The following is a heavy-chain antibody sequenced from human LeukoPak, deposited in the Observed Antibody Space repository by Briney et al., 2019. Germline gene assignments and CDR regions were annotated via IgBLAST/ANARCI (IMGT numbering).Heavy chain of an antibody. D-gene: IGHD6-13*01. Sequence: SQTLSLTCTVSGGSISSGSYFWSWIRQPAGKGLEWIGRIHTSGSTNYNPSLKSRVTISVDTSKNQFSLTLSSVAAADTAVYYCARVEVLYSSSWITTDYWGQGTLVTVSS. CDR3: ARVEVLYSSSWITTDY. J-gene: IGHJ4*02. CDR1: GGSISSGSYF. V-gene: IGHV4-61*02. CDR2: IHTSGST.